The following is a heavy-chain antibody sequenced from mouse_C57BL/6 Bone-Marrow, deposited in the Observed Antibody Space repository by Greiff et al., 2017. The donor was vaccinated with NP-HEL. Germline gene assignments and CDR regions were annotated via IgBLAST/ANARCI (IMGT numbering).Heavy chain of an antibody. D-gene: IGHD4-1*01. V-gene: IGHV14-3*01. CDR1: GFNIKNTY. Sequence: EVKLQESVAELVRPGDSVKLSCTASGFNIKNTYMHWVKQRPEQGLEWIGRIDPANGTTKYAPKFQGQVTITADTSSNTSYLQLSSLTSEDTAIYYCSNWDGPFAYWGQGTLVTVSA. J-gene: IGHJ3*01. CDR2: IDPANGTT. CDR3: SNWDGPFAY.